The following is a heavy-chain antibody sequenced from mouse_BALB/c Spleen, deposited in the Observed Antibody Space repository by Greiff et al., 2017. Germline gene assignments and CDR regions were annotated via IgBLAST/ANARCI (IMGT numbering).Heavy chain of an antibody. CDR1: GFNIKDTY. J-gene: IGHJ3*01. Sequence: VQLQQSGAELVKPGASVKLSCTASGFNIKDTYMHWVKQRPEQGLVWIGRIDPANGNTKYDPKFQGKATIAADTSSNTAYLQLSSLTSEDTAVYYCARLDSSGYYWGQGTLVTVSA. CDR3: ARLDSSGYY. CDR2: IDPANGNT. D-gene: IGHD3-2*01. V-gene: IGHV14-3*02.